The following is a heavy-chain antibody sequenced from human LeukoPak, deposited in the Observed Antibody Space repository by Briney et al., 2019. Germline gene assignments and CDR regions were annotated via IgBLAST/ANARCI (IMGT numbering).Heavy chain of an antibody. J-gene: IGHJ3*02. D-gene: IGHD2-2*01. CDR3: ARDPSRGAFDI. V-gene: IGHV4-59*01. CDR1: GGSISSYY. Sequence: PSETLSLTCTVSGGSISSYYWSWIRQPPGKGVEWIGYIYYSGSTNYSPSLKSRVTISVDTSKNQFSLKLSSVTAADTAVYYCARDPSRGAFDIWGQGTMVTVSS. CDR2: IYYSGST.